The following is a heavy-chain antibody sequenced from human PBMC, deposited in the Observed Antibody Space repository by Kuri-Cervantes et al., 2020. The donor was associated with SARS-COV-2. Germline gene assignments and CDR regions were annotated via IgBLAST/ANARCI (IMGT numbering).Heavy chain of an antibody. CDR2: ISAYNGNT. J-gene: IGHJ4*02. D-gene: IGHD3-3*01. CDR3: ARGWSGYSRYYFDY. CDR1: GGTFSSYA. V-gene: IGHV1-18*01. Sequence: ASVKVSCKASGGTFSSYAISWVRQAPGQGLEWMGWISAYNGNTNYAQKLQGRVTMTTDTSTSTAYMELRSLRSDDTAVYYCARGWSGYSRYYFDYWGQGTLVTVSS.